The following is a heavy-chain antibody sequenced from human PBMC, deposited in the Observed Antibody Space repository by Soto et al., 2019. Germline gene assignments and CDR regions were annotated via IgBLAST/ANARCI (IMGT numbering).Heavy chain of an antibody. J-gene: IGHJ5*02. V-gene: IGHV4-39*02. Sequence: QLQLQESGPGLVKPSETLSLTCTVSGGSLSSSSYYWGWIRQPPGKGLEWIGNIFYSGNTYYISSLKRRLSISGYTSKNHFFLKLRSVKATNMAVYFCVLLQSSGPAGAGGFNPWVQGTLVPVSS. CDR3: VLLQSSGPAGAGGFNP. CDR2: IFYSGNT. CDR1: GGSLSSSSYY. D-gene: IGHD3-10*01.